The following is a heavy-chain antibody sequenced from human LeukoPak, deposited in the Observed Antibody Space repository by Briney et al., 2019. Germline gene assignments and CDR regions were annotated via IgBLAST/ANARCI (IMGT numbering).Heavy chain of an antibody. V-gene: IGHV4-59*08. CDR1: GGSISSYY. D-gene: IGHD3-9*01. CDR3: ARHVRYYDILTGLTSCYFDY. CDR2: IYYSGST. J-gene: IGHJ4*02. Sequence: SETLSLTCTVSGGSISSYYWSWIRQPPGKGLEWIGYIYYSGSTNYNPSLKSRVTISGDTSKNQFSLKLSSVTAADTAVYYCARHVRYYDILTGLTSCYFDYWGQGTLVTVSS.